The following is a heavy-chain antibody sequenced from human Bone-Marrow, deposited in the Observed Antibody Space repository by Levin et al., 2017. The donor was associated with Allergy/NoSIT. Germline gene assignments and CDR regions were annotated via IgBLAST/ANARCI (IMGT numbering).Heavy chain of an antibody. V-gene: IGHV3-74*01. CDR2: IKSDGSST. J-gene: IGHJ4*02. CDR3: ARGYYESSGYPHY. CDR1: GFTFSNYW. D-gene: IGHD3-22*01. Sequence: GGSLRLSCAASGFTFSNYWMLWVRQAPGKGLVWVSRIKSDGSSTNYADSVKGRFTISRDNAKNTVFLQMNSLRGEDTAVYYCARGYYESSGYPHYWGQGTLVTVSS.